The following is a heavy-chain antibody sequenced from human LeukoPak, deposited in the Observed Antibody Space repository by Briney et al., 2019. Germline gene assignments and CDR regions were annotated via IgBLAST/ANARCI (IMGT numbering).Heavy chain of an antibody. D-gene: IGHD3-9*01. Sequence: ASVKVSCKASGYTFTSYYMHWVRQAPGQGLEWMGIINPSGGSTSYAQKFQGRVTMTRDMSTSTVYMELSSLRSEDTAVYYCARDRHYDILTGYSPFGFDYWGQGTLVTVSS. V-gene: IGHV1-46*01. CDR3: ARDRHYDILTGYSPFGFDY. CDR1: GYTFTSYY. CDR2: INPSGGST. J-gene: IGHJ4*02.